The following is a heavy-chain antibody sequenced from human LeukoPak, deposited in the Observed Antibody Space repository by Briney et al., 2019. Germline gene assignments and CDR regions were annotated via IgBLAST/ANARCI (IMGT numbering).Heavy chain of an antibody. J-gene: IGHJ5*02. CDR3: ARDDPGYYENWFDP. V-gene: IGHV4-38-2*02. CDR1: GYSISSGYY. D-gene: IGHD3-22*01. CDR2: IYHSGST. Sequence: PSETLSLTCTVSGYSISSGYYWGWIRQPPGKGLEWIGSIYHSGSTYYNPSLKSRVTISVDTSKNQFSLKLSSVTAADTAVYYCARDDPGYYENWFDPWGQGTLVTVSS.